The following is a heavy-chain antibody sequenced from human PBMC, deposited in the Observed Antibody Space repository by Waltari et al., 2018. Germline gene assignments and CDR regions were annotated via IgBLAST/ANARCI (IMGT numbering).Heavy chain of an antibody. CDR1: GFTFSSYA. CDR2: ISYDGSNK. J-gene: IGHJ3*02. V-gene: IGHV3-30-3*01. D-gene: IGHD6-19*01. Sequence: QVQLVESGGGVVQPGRSLRLSCAASGFTFSSYAMHWVRQAPGKGLEWVAVISYDGSNKYYADSVKGRFTISRDNSKNTLYLQMNSLRAEDTAVYYCAEAGGAFDIWGQGTMVTVSS. CDR3: AEAGGAFDI.